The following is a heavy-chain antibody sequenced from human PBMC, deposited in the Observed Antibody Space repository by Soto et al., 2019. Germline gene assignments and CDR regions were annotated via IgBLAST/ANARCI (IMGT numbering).Heavy chain of an antibody. D-gene: IGHD6-19*01. Sequence: PGGSLRLSCAASGFTFSSYAMSWVRQAPGKGLEWVSAISGSGGSTYYADSVKGRFTISRDNSKNTLYLQMNSLRAEDTAVYYCAKEGSRSYIAVAPLGFDPWGQGTLVXVSS. CDR2: ISGSGGST. V-gene: IGHV3-23*01. CDR1: GFTFSSYA. J-gene: IGHJ5*02. CDR3: AKEGSRSYIAVAPLGFDP.